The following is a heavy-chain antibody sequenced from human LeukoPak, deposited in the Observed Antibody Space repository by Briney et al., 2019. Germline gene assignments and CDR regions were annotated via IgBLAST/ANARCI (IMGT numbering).Heavy chain of an antibody. D-gene: IGHD1-26*01. V-gene: IGHV1-69*13. CDR3: ARWGLEAYNWFDP. CDR2: IIPIFGTA. Sequence: SVKVSCKASGGTFSSYAISWVRQAPGQGLEWMGGIIPIFGTANYAQKFQGRVTITADESTSTAYMELSSLRSEDTAVYYCARWGLEAYNWFDPWGQGTLVTVSS. CDR1: GGTFSSYA. J-gene: IGHJ5*02.